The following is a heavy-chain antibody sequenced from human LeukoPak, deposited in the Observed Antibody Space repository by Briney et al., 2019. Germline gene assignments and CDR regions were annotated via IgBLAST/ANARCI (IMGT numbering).Heavy chain of an antibody. D-gene: IGHD2-2*01. Sequence: AASVKVSCKASGGTFSSYAISWVRQAPGQGLEWMGRIIPIFGTANYAQKFQGRVTITADESTSTAYMELSSLRSEDTAVYYCAIGDWRDRYCSSTSCYHFDYWGQGTLVTVSS. CDR1: GGTFSSYA. CDR3: AIGDWRDRYCSSTSCYHFDY. CDR2: IIPIFGTA. J-gene: IGHJ4*02. V-gene: IGHV1-69*13.